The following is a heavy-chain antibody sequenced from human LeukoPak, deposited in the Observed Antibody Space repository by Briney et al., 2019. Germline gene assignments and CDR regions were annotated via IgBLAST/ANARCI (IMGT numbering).Heavy chain of an antibody. CDR2: IYPGDSDT. D-gene: IGHD3-10*01. V-gene: IGHV5-51*01. CDR1: GYSFTSYW. J-gene: IGHJ3*02. CDR3: ARLRWFGELFTYLDAFDI. Sequence: GESLKISCKGSGYSFTSYWIGWVRQMPGKGLEWMGIIYPGDSDTRYSPSFQGQVTISADKSISTAYLQWSSLKASDTAMYYCARLRWFGELFTYLDAFDIWGQGTMVTVSS.